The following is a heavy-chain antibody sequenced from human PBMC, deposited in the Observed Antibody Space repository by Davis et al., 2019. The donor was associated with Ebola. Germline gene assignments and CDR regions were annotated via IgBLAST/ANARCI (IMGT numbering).Heavy chain of an antibody. CDR1: GYTFTSYG. J-gene: IGHJ4*02. Sequence: ASVKVSCKASGYTFTSYGISWVRQAPGQGLEWMGIINPSGGSTSYAQKFQGRVTMTRDTSTSTAYMELSSLRSEDTAVYYCASSEWLFNWGQGTLVTVSS. V-gene: IGHV1-46*01. CDR3: ASSEWLFN. CDR2: INPSGGST. D-gene: IGHD3-3*01.